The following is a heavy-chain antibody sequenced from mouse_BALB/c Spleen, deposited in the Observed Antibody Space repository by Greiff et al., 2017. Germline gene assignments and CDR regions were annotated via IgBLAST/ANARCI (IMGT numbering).Heavy chain of an antibody. Sequence: VQLQQSGPELVKPGASLKIPCTASGYTFTDYNMYWVKQSHGKSLEWIGDISPNNGGTIYNQKLKGKATFTVDTSSSTAYMELRSLTSEDTAVYYCAGPYRYAWFAYWGQGTLVTVSA. J-gene: IGHJ3*01. CDR1: GYTFTDYN. CDR2: ISPNNGGT. V-gene: IGHV1-18*01. CDR3: AGPYRYAWFAY. D-gene: IGHD2-14*01.